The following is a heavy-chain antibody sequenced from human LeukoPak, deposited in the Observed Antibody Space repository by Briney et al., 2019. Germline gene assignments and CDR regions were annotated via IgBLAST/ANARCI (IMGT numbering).Heavy chain of an antibody. CDR2: ITSSSSTM. CDR1: GLTFSSYS. Sequence: GGSLRLSCAASGLTFSSYSMNWVRQAPGKGLEWVSHITSSSSTMYYADSVKGRFTISRDNAKNSLYLQMNSLRAEDTAVYYCARGIDAWGQGTLVTVSS. CDR3: ARGIDA. V-gene: IGHV3-48*01. J-gene: IGHJ5*02. D-gene: IGHD2-15*01.